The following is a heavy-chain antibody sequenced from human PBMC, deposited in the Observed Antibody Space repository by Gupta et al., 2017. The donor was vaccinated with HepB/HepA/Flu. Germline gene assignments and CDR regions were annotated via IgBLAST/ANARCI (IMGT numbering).Heavy chain of an antibody. CDR3: STSWPLDY. CDR1: GGSISSSNW. CDR2: INHSGST. J-gene: IGHJ4*02. V-gene: IGHV4-4*01. Sequence: QVQLQESGPGLVKPSGTLSLTCAVSGGSISSSNWWTWVRQPPGKGLEWSGEINHSGSTTYNPSLKRRVTMSLDTYSSQLSLKVTSVTAADTAVYCCSTSWPLDYWGQGTLVTVSS.